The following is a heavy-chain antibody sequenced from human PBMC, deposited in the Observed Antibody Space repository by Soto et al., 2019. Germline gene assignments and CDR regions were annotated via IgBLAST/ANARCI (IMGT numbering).Heavy chain of an antibody. V-gene: IGHV3-23*01. CDR2: ISGSGGST. CDR3: AKVRSSSGWYEYYFDY. D-gene: IGHD6-19*01. CDR1: GFTFSSYA. J-gene: IGHJ4*02. Sequence: PGGSLRLSCAASGFTFSSYAMSWARQAPGKGLEWVSAISGSGGSTYYADSVKGRFTISRDNSKNTLYLQMNSLRAEDTAVYYCAKVRSSSGWYEYYFDYWGQGTLVTVSS.